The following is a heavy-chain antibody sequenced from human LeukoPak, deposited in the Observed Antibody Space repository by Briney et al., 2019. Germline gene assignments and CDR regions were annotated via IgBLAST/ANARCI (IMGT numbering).Heavy chain of an antibody. CDR1: GYTFTGYY. Sequence: ASVKVSCKASGYTFTGYYMHWVRQAPGQGLEWMGWINPNSGGTNYAQKFQGRVTMTRDTSISTAYMELSRLRSDDTAVYYCARDLSMIIGPGPFDPWGQGTLVTVSS. J-gene: IGHJ5*02. CDR3: ARDLSMIIGPGPFDP. V-gene: IGHV1-2*02. CDR2: INPNSGGT. D-gene: IGHD3-22*01.